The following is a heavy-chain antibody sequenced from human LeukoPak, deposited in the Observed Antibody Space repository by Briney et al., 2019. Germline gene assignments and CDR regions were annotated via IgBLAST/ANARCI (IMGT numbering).Heavy chain of an antibody. CDR2: ISSSGSTI. Sequence: PGGSLRLSCAASGFTFSDYYMSWIRQAPGKGLEWVSYISSSGSTIYYADSVKGRFTISRDNAKNLLYLQMNSLRAEDTAVYYCARCPDDYYDSSGYYYVIFDYWGQGTLVTVSS. J-gene: IGHJ4*02. V-gene: IGHV3-11*01. D-gene: IGHD3-22*01. CDR1: GFTFSDYY. CDR3: ARCPDDYYDSSGYYYVIFDY.